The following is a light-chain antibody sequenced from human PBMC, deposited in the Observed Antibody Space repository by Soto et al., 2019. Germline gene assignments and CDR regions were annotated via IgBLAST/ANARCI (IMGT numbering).Light chain of an antibody. CDR2: EVS. CDR1: SSDVGGYNY. V-gene: IGLV2-14*01. J-gene: IGLJ2*01. Sequence: QSALTQPASVSGSPGQSITISCTGTSSDVGGYNYVSWYQQHPGKAPKLMIYEVSNRPSEVSNRFSGSKSDNTASLTISGLKGEYEDDYYCRSYSSSSTLGVFGGGTKLTVL. CDR3: RSYSSSSTLGV.